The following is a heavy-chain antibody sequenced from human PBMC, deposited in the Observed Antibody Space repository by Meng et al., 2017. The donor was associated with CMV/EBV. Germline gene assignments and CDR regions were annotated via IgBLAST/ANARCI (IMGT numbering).Heavy chain of an antibody. CDR1: GFTFSSYA. Sequence: SGFTFSSYAMHWVRQAPGKGLEWVAVISYDGSNKYYADSVKGRFTISRDNSKNTLYLQMNSLRAEDTAVYYCARGGQWLARAWYFDPWGRGTLVTVSS. V-gene: IGHV3-30-3*01. CDR3: ARGGQWLARAWYFDP. D-gene: IGHD6-19*01. J-gene: IGHJ2*01. CDR2: ISYDGSNK.